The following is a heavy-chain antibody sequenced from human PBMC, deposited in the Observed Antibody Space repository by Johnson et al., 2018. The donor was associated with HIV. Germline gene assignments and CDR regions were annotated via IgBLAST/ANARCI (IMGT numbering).Heavy chain of an antibody. Sequence: MLLVESGGGLVQPGGSLRLSYAASGFTVSGNYLSWVRQAPGKGLEWVSIIYSGGSTYYADSVKGRFTISRDNSNNTLYLQMNSLRTEDTAVYYCARDRLLWFRELWPHDALDIWGQGTMVTVSS. CDR2: IYSGGST. V-gene: IGHV3-66*02. CDR3: ARDRLLWFRELWPHDALDI. D-gene: IGHD3-10*01. CDR1: GFTVSGNY. J-gene: IGHJ3*02.